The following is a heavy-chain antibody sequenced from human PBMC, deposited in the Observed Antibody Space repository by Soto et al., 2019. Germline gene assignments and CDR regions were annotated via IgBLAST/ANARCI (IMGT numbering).Heavy chain of an antibody. D-gene: IGHD1-26*01. Sequence: PGGSLRLSCAASGFTFSSYAMSWVLQAPWKGLEWVSAISGSGGSTYYADSVKGRFTISRDNSKNTLYLQMNSLRAEDTAVYYCAKVRPWEPPPSAGADYLGQGPLVTVSS. CDR2: ISGSGGST. J-gene: IGHJ4*02. V-gene: IGHV3-23*01. CDR1: GFTFSSYA. CDR3: AKVRPWEPPPSAGADY.